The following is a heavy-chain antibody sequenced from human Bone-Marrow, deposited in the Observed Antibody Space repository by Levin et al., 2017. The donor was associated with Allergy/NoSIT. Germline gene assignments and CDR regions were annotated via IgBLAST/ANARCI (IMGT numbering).Heavy chain of an antibody. CDR3: ARHAGGLVATIKDDAFDI. J-gene: IGHJ3*02. CDR2: IYPGDSDT. CDR1: GYSFTSYW. Sequence: GESLKISCKGSGYSFTSYWIGWVRQMPGKGLEWMGIIYPGDSDTRYSPSFQGQVTISADKSISTAYLQWSSLKASDTAMYYCARHAGGLVATIKDDAFDIWGQGTMVTVSS. D-gene: IGHD5-12*01. V-gene: IGHV5-51*01.